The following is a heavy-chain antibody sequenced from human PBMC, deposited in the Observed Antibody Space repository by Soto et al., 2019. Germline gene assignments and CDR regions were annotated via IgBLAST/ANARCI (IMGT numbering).Heavy chain of an antibody. Sequence: GGSLRLSCAASGFTFSNAWMSWVRQAPGKGLEWVGRIKSKTDGGTTDYAAPVKGRFTISRDDSKNTLYLQMNSLKTEDTAVYYCTTEAVTIPWPGAFDIWGQGTMVTVSS. CDR2: IKSKTDGGTT. CDR1: GFTFSNAW. CDR3: TTEAVTIPWPGAFDI. D-gene: IGHD1-1*01. V-gene: IGHV3-15*01. J-gene: IGHJ3*02.